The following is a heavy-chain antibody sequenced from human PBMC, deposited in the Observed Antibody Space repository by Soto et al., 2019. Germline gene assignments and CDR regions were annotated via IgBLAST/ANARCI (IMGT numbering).Heavy chain of an antibody. D-gene: IGHD3-10*01. CDR1: GFNFTLHS. J-gene: IGHJ6*02. CDR2: ISGNGDRA. CDR3: ARDLSGRADV. V-gene: IGHV3-23*01. Sequence: EVYLLESGGGLVQPGGSLRLSCEVSGFNFTLHSMTWVRQPPGKGLQWVASISGNGDRAFYGDSVKGRFIVSRDNSRNTLYLQMNSLRAEDTAVYYCARDLSGRADVWGQGTTVTVSS.